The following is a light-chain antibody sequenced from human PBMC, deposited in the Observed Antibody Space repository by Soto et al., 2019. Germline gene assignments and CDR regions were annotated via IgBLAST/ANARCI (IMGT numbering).Light chain of an antibody. CDR2: EVR. CDR1: SSDVGGYNH. J-gene: IGLJ3*02. V-gene: IGLV2-14*01. Sequence: QSALTQPASVSGSPGQSITSSCTGTSSDVGGYNHVSWYQQHPGKAPKLILYEVRNRPSGVSNRLSGSKSGNTASLTISGLQADDEADYYCCSYTSSSIRVFGGGTKVTVL. CDR3: CSYTSSSIRV.